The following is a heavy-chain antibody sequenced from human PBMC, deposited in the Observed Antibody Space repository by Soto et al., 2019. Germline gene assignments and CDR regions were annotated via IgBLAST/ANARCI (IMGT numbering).Heavy chain of an antibody. CDR3: ASTHANAEGSYWYGVAG. V-gene: IGHV3-74*01. CDR1: GFTFSRYW. CDR2: ISSYGSDT. Sequence: EVQLVESGGGLVLPGGSLRLSCAASGFTFSRYWMHWVRQAPGKGLVWVSRISSYGSDTHYADSVKGRFTISRDNAKNRLYLKMHSIRADDTAEYYCASTHANAEGSYWYGVAGWGQGTTVTVSS. J-gene: IGHJ6*02. D-gene: IGHD3-10*01.